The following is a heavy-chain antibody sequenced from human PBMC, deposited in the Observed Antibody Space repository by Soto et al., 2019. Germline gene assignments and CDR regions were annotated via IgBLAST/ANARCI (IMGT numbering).Heavy chain of an antibody. CDR2: ISGSGGST. J-gene: IGHJ4*02. D-gene: IGHD6-19*01. CDR3: AKSQSAVRLVPLDY. CDR1: GFTFSSYA. V-gene: IGHV3-23*01. Sequence: EVQLLESGGGLVQPGGSLRLSCAASGFTFSSYAMSWVRQAPGKGLEWVSAISGSGGSTYYADSVKGRFTISSDNSKNTLYLQMNSLRAEDTAVYYCAKSQSAVRLVPLDYWGQGTLVTVSS.